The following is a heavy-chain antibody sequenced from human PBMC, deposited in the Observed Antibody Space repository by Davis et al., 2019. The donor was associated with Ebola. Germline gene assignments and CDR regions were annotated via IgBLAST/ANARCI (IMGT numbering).Heavy chain of an antibody. V-gene: IGHV1-8*01. J-gene: IGHJ4*02. CDR3: ARGSLYYDFWSGYQGGYYFDY. CDR2: MNPNSGNT. Sequence: ASVKVSCKTSGFTFTSYDINWVRQATGQGLEWMGWMNPNSGNTGCAQKFQGRVTMTRDTSISTVYMELSSLRSGDTAVYYCARGSLYYDFWSGYQGGYYFDYWGQGTLVTVSS. CDR1: GFTFTSYD. D-gene: IGHD3-3*01.